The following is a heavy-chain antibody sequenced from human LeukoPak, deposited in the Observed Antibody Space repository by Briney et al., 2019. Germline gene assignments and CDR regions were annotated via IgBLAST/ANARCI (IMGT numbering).Heavy chain of an antibody. J-gene: IGHJ3*01. Sequence: PGGSLRLSCRGSGLTFSRESMNWVRQAPGKGLEWVSSFVSGGSDTYYADSVKGRFTMSRDNAENSLYLQMNNLRGEDTAVYHCARTMVRGVRDAFDVWGQGTLVAVS. V-gene: IGHV3-21*01. CDR2: FVSGGSDT. D-gene: IGHD3-10*01. CDR1: GLTFSRES. CDR3: ARTMVRGVRDAFDV.